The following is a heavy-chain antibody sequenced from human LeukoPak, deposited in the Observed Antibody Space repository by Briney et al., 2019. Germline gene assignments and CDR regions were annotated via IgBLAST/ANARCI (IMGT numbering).Heavy chain of an antibody. V-gene: IGHV5-51*01. J-gene: IGHJ3*02. D-gene: IGHD3-22*01. CDR3: ARPLDYYDSSGYYGAFDI. CDR2: IYPGDSDT. Sequence: VESLKISCKGSGYSFTSYWIGWVRQMPGKGLEWMGIIYPGDSDTRYSPSFQAQVTISDDKSISNAYLQWSSLKASDTAMYYCARPLDYYDSSGYYGAFDIWGQGTMVTVSS. CDR1: GYSFTSYW.